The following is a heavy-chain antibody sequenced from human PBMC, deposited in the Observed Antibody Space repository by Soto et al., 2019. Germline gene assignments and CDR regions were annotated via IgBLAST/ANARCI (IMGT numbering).Heavy chain of an antibody. J-gene: IGHJ3*02. Sequence: GGSLSLSFAASGFTFRIYSMHWVRQSPGKGLEWVAVMWYDGTNKYYGESVKGRFTISRDNSENTLYLQMNSLRVEDTAVYYCARDATFGTKGGSFDIWGHGTLVTVSS. CDR3: ARDATFGTKGGSFDI. V-gene: IGHV3-33*01. CDR1: GFTFRIYS. CDR2: MWYDGTNK. D-gene: IGHD3-16*01.